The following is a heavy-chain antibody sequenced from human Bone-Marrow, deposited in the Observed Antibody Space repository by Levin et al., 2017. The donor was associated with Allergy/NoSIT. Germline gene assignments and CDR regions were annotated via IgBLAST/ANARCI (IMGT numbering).Heavy chain of an antibody. CDR3: ARSTASDEDAYDI. V-gene: IGHV4-30-4*01. J-gene: IGHJ3*02. Sequence: SQTLSLTCTVSGGSVRSGDYYWSWIRQPPGKGLEWLGEINHSGSTNYRPSLRGRLSLSVDTAKDPFSLGLTSIKAADTAMYYCARSTASDEDAYDIWGQGTMVIVS. D-gene: IGHD5-18*01. CDR1: GGSVRSGDYY. CDR2: INHSGST.